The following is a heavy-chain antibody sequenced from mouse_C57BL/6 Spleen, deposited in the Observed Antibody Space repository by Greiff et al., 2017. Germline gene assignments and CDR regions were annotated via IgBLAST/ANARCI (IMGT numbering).Heavy chain of an antibody. CDR1: GYTFTCYW. Sequence: VQLQQSGAELAKPGASVKLSCKASGYTFTCYWMHWVKQRPGQGLEWIGYINPSSGYTNYNQKFKDKATLTADKSSSTAYMQLSSLTYEDSAVYYCANYDNDEGLAYGGQGTLVTVSA. V-gene: IGHV1-7*01. CDR3: ANYDNDEGLAY. J-gene: IGHJ3*01. D-gene: IGHD2-4*01. CDR2: INPSSGYT.